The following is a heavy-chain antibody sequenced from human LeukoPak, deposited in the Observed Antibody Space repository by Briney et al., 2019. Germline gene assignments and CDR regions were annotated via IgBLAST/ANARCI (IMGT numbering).Heavy chain of an antibody. CDR3: ATDKRYAFDY. D-gene: IGHD3-9*01. CDR2: IRTTAEGAKYA. J-gene: IGHJ4*02. V-gene: IGHV3-48*02. Sequence: VGSLRLSCAASGFSFTDYPMNWVRQAPGKGLEWISNIRTTAEGAKYAYYEDSVKGRVTISRDDGKNTLYLHMNSLRDDDTALYYCATDKRYAFDYWGQGILVTVSS. CDR1: GFSFTDYP.